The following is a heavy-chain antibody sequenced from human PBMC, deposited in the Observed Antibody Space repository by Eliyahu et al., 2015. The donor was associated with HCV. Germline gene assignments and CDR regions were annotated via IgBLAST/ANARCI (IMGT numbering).Heavy chain of an antibody. J-gene: IGHJ6*02. CDR1: ESLFKTYY. Sequence: AQLVQSGAEVKTPGASVRVSCRASESLFKTYYVHWLRQAPGPPPEWVGGIYPSNGVTDIPQSLQGRVVLTRDRSTKTLYLELNGLTVDDTAVYYCAVPRHCGSTPCHVENYFGMDDWGQGTTISVSS. CDR2: IYPSNGVT. CDR3: AVPRHCGSTPCHVENYFGMDD. V-gene: IGHV1-2*02. D-gene: IGHD1-26*01.